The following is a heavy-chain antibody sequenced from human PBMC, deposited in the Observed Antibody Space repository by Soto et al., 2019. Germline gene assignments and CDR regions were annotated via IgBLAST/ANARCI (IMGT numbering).Heavy chain of an antibody. V-gene: IGHV3-48*03. CDR2: ISSSGSTI. CDR1: GFTFSSYE. D-gene: IGHD6-13*01. CDR3: ARYADVAAAGYGMDV. Sequence: GGSLRLSCAASGFTFSSYEMNWVRQAPGKGLEWVSYISSSGSTIYYADSVKGRFTISRDNAKNSLYLQMNSLRAEDTAVYYCARYADVAAAGYGMDVWGQGTTVTVSS. J-gene: IGHJ6*02.